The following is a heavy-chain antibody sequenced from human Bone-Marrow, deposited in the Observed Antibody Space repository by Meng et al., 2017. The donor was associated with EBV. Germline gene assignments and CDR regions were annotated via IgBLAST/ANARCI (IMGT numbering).Heavy chain of an antibody. CDR3: ARKVTLVRGVRGPTHDS. V-gene: IGHV4-34*01. CDR1: GGSFSGYY. D-gene: IGHD3-10*01. Sequence: GRVQQWGAGLFKPSKALSLIWVGYGGSFSGYYWSWIRQPPGEGLEWIGESNHSRSTNYNPSLKSRVTISVDTSKNQFSLKLTSVTAADTAVYYCARKVTLVRGVRGPTHDSWGQGTLVTVSS. J-gene: IGHJ4*02. CDR2: SNHSRST.